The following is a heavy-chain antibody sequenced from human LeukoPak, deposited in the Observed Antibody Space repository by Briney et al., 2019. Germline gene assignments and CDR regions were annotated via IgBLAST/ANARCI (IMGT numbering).Heavy chain of an antibody. CDR2: INSDGSTT. CDR3: VRDLGFNGDHAFGY. J-gene: IGHJ4*02. D-gene: IGHD4-17*01. CDR1: GLTLSNHW. V-gene: IGHV3-74*01. Sequence: GGSLRLPCAASGLTLSNHWMHWVRQAPGKGLVWVSRINSDGSTTSYADSVKGRFTISRDNAKNTLHLQMNSLRAEDTAVYYCVRDLGFNGDHAFGYWGQGTLVTVSS.